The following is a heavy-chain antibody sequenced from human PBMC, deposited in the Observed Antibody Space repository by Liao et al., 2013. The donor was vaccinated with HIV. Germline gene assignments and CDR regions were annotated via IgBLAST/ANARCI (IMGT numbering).Heavy chain of an antibody. J-gene: IGHJ6*03. V-gene: IGHV4-39*07. CDR3: ARDETAAGYYYYYYMDV. Sequence: QVQLQESGPGLVKPSETLSLTCTVSGGSISSYYWSWIRQPPGKGLEWIGSIYYSGSTYYNPSLKSRVTISVDTSKNQFSLKLSSVTAADTAVYYCARDETAAGYYYYYYMDVWGKGTTVTVSS. CDR2: IYYSGST. D-gene: IGHD6-13*01. CDR1: GGSISSYY.